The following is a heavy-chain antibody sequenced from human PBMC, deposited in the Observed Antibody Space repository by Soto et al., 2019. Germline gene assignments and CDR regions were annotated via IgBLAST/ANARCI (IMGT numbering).Heavy chain of an antibody. J-gene: IGHJ4*02. CDR1: GFTFSNYA. CDR3: AKPFDSHCIAAVVPFFDY. V-gene: IGHV3-23*01. D-gene: IGHD6-13*01. Sequence: GSLRLSCAASGFTFSNYAMSWVRQAPGQGLEWVSAISGSGGSTYYADSVKGRVTISRDNSKNTLYLQMNSLSAEATAVYYCAKPFDSHCIAAVVPFFDYWGPGALVSVSS. CDR2: ISGSGGST.